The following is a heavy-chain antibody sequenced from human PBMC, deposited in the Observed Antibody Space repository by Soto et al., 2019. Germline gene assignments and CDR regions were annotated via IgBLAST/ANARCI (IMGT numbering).Heavy chain of an antibody. Sequence: ASVKVSCKASGYTFTSYGISWVRQAPGQGLEWMGWISAYNGNTNYAQKLQGRVTMTTDTSTSTAYMELRSLRSDDTAVYYCARAVPDSSSWYGDAFDIWGQGTMVTVSS. J-gene: IGHJ3*02. CDR2: ISAYNGNT. V-gene: IGHV1-18*01. CDR3: ARAVPDSSSWYGDAFDI. D-gene: IGHD6-13*01. CDR1: GYTFTSYG.